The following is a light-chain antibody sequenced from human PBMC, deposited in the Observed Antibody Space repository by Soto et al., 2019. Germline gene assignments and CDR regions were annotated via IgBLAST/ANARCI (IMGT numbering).Light chain of an antibody. CDR3: QQYGSSGT. J-gene: IGKJ1*01. CDR1: QSLSFN. CDR2: GAS. V-gene: IGKV3-20*01. Sequence: EIVMTQSPATLSVSPGERATLSCRASQSLSFNLAWYQQKPGQAPRLLIYGASNRATGIPDRFSGSGSGTDFTLTISRLEPEDFAVYYCQQYGSSGTFGQGTKVDI.